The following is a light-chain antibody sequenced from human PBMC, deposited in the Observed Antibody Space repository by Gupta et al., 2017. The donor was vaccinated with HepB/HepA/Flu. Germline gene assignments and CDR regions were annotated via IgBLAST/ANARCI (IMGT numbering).Light chain of an antibody. CDR2: GAS. CDR1: QSVSTTY. J-gene: IGKJ2*01. Sequence: EIVFTQTPGTLSWSPGERATLSCRASQSVSTTYAAWYQQKAGHAPRLLIQGASSRAPGIPDRFSGSGSGTDFTLTISRLEPEDFAVYFCQQYGGSSYTFGQGTKLEIK. CDR3: QQYGGSSYT. V-gene: IGKV3-20*01.